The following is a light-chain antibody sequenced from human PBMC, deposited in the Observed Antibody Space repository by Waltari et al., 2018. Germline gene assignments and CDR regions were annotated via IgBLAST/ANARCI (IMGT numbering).Light chain of an antibody. CDR2: DVS. J-gene: IGLJ2*01. CDR1: SSDVGGYSY. V-gene: IGLV2-11*01. CDR3: CSYAGSYTPVV. Sequence: QSALTQPRSVSGSPGQSVTISCTGTSSDVGGYSYVSWYQQHPGKAPKLMIYDVSKRPSGVPDRFSGSKSGNTVSLTISGLQAEDEADYYCCSYAGSYTPVVFGGGTKLTVL.